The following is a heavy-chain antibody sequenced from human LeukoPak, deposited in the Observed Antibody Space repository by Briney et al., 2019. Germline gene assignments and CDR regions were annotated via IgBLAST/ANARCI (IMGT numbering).Heavy chain of an antibody. CDR3: TTNDAFDI. V-gene: IGHV3-15*01. CDR1: GFTFSHAW. J-gene: IGHJ3*02. Sequence: GGSLRLSCAASGFTFSHAWLNWVRRAPGKGLEWVGRIKTETAGGATDYAAPVKGRFAISRDDSKNTVYLQMNSLKSEASAVYYCTTNDAFDIWGQGTMVTVSS. CDR2: IKTETAGGAT.